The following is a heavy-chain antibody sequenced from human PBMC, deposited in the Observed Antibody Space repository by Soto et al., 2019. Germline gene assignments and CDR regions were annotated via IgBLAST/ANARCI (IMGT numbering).Heavy chain of an antibody. CDR2: IYATGTT. V-gene: IGHV4-4*07. CDR1: GASISGFY. J-gene: IGHJ5*02. CDR3: VRDGTKTLWDWFDP. D-gene: IGHD1-1*01. Sequence: SETLTLTCTVSGASISGFYWSWIRKSAGKGLEWIGRIYATGTTDYNPSLKSRVMMSVDTSKKQFSLKLRSVTAADTAVYYCVRDGTKTLWDWFDPWGQGISVTVSS.